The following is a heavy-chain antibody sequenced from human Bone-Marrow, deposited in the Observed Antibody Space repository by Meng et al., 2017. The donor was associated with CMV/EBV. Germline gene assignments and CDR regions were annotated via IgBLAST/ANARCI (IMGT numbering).Heavy chain of an antibody. J-gene: IGHJ6*02. CDR3: TGETGGRVFGMDV. CDR1: GFTFDDYA. Sequence: SLKISCAASGFTFDDYAMHWVRQAPGKGLEWVSGISWNSGSIGYADSVKGRFTISRGKFKNTLYLHMNSLTGEDTAVYYCTGETGGRVFGMDVWGQGTTVTVSS. D-gene: IGHD2-15*01. CDR2: ISWNSGSI. V-gene: IGHV3-9*01.